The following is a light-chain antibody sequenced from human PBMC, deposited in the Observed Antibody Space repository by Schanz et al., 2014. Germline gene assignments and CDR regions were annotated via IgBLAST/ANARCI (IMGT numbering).Light chain of an antibody. V-gene: IGKV3D-20*02. CDR3: QQRTSWPLT. CDR1: QSVDSRY. CDR2: GAS. J-gene: IGKJ4*01. Sequence: EIVLTQSPGTLSLSPGQRATLSCRASQSVDSRYLAWYQQQPGQAPRLLIYGASTRATGIPDRFSGSGSGADFTLTISSLEPEDFAVYYCQQRTSWPLTFGGGTKVEIK.